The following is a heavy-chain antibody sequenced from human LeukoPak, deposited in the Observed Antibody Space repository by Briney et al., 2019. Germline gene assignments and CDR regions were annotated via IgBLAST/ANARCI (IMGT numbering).Heavy chain of an antibody. CDR3: AKDAYGSATYMYFMDG. D-gene: IGHD3-10*01. CDR2: ISPDGSYK. J-gene: IGHJ6*03. Sequence: AGGSLRLSCAASGFTFSHYGLHWVRQAPGKGLEWVALISPDGSYKDYADSVKGRFTISRDNSKNSLDLQMNGLKADDTAVYYCAKDAYGSATYMYFMDGWGKGTRVTVSS. V-gene: IGHV3-30*18. CDR1: GFTFSHYG.